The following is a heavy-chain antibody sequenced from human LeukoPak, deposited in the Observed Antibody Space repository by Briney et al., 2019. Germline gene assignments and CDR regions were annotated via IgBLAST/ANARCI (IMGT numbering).Heavy chain of an antibody. V-gene: IGHV4-59*11. CDR1: GGSISSHY. J-gene: IGHJ3*02. Sequence: SETLSLTCSVSGGSISSHYWSWIRQAPGKGLEWIGFAHYSGSTNYNPSLKSRVTISVDTSKSQFSLRLTSVTAADTAVYYCARKNDFDIWGQGTLVTVSS. CDR3: ARKNDFDI. D-gene: IGHD2/OR15-2a*01. CDR2: AHYSGST.